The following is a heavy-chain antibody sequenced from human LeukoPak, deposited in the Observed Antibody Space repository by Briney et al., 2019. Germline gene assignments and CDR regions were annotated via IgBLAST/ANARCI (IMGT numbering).Heavy chain of an antibody. Sequence: PGGSLRLSCAASGFTFSSYEMNWVRQAPGKGLEWVAFIRYDGTDKYYADSVKGRFTISRDNSKNTLYLQMNSLRPEDTAVYYCARDQTRLLWSWGQGTLVTVSS. CDR1: GFTFSSYE. CDR3: ARDQTRLLWS. CDR2: IRYDGTDK. J-gene: IGHJ4*02. V-gene: IGHV3-30*02. D-gene: IGHD3-10*01.